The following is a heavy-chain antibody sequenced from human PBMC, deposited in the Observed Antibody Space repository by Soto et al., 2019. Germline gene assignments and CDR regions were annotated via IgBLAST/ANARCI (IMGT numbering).Heavy chain of an antibody. D-gene: IGHD6-13*01. CDR1: GFTFSSYA. Sequence: GGSLRLSCAASGFTFSSYAMSWVRQAPGMGLEWVGRTRNKANSYTTEYAASVKGRFTISRDDSENSLYLQMNSLKTEDTAVYYCARVGSSSWGLDAFDIWGQGTMVTVSS. CDR2: TRNKANSYTT. V-gene: IGHV3-72*01. J-gene: IGHJ3*02. CDR3: ARVGSSSWGLDAFDI.